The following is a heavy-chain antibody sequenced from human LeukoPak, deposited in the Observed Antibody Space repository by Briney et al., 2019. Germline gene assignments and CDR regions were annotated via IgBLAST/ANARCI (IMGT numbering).Heavy chain of an antibody. J-gene: IGHJ4*02. CDR1: GYTFTSYG. D-gene: IGHD3-10*01. Sequence: ASVKVSCKASGYTFTSYGISWVRQAPGQGLEWMGWISAYNGNTNYAQKLQGRVTMTTDTSTSTAYMELRSLRSDDTAVYYCARESVLLWFAESDGLDYWGQGTLVTVSS. V-gene: IGHV1-18*01. CDR3: ARESVLLWFAESDGLDY. CDR2: ISAYNGNT.